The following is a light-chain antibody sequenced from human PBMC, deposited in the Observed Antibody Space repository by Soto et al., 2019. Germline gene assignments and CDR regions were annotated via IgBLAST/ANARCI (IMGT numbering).Light chain of an antibody. CDR1: QGISSY. Sequence: DIQLTQSPSFLSASVGDRVTITCRASQGISSYLAWYQQNPWKAPKLLIYAASTLQSGDPSRFSGSGSGTEFTLTISSLQPEDVATYCCQQLNSYPFLTFGGGTKVEIQ. CDR2: AAS. CDR3: QQLNSYPFLT. J-gene: IGKJ4*01. V-gene: IGKV1-9*01.